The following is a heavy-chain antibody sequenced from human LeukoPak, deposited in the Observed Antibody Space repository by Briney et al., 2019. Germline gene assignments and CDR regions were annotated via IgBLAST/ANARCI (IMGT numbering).Heavy chain of an antibody. Sequence: AETLALTCTVAAGSMSGYYCRCIRQPPGKGLEWIGYIYYSGSTNYNPSLKSRVTISVDTSKNQFSLNLRSVNAADTGVYYWVKGGWYVDYWGQGTLVSVSS. CDR2: IYYSGST. V-gene: IGHV4-59*01. J-gene: IGHJ4*02. CDR3: VKGGWYVDY. CDR1: AGSMSGYY. D-gene: IGHD6-19*01.